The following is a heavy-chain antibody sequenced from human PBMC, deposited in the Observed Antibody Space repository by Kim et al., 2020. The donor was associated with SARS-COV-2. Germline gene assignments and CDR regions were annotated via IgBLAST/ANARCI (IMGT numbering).Heavy chain of an antibody. CDR1: GFSFRSFS. J-gene: IGHJ4*02. CDR3: ARENRDGYDFFDY. D-gene: IGHD5-12*01. CDR2: IAYDGSNT. V-gene: IGHV3-30*04. Sequence: GGSLRLSCAASGFSFRSFSMHWVRQAPGKGLEWLSFIAYDGSNTYYIDSVKGRFTISSDNSKNTLFLQMNSLRADDTAVYYCARENRDGYDFFDYWGLGSLVTVSS.